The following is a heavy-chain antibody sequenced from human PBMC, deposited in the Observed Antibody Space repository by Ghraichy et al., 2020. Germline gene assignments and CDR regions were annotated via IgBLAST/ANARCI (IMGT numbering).Heavy chain of an antibody. D-gene: IGHD2-2*01. J-gene: IGHJ4*02. CDR3: AKAGQPYAYYFDY. CDR2: LSGSLDRT. Sequence: GGSLRLSCAASGLTFSSYAMNWVRQAPGKGLEWVSSLSGSLDRTYYANSVKGRFTISRDNSKNMVYLQMNSLRAEDTAVYYCAKAGQPYAYYFDYWGQGILVTVSS. CDR1: GLTFSSYA. V-gene: IGHV3-23*01.